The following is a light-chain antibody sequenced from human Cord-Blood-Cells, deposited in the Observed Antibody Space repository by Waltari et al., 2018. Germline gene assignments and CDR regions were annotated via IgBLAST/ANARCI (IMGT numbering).Light chain of an antibody. J-gene: IGKJ1*01. Sequence: DIVMTQSPDSLAVSLGERATINCPSSPSVLYSSNNKNYLAWYQQKPGQPPKPLIYWASTRESGVPDRFSGSGSGTDFTLTISSLQAEDLAFYYCQQYYSTPWTFGQGTKVEIK. CDR3: QQYYSTPWT. CDR1: PSVLYSSNNKNY. V-gene: IGKV4-1*01. CDR2: WAS.